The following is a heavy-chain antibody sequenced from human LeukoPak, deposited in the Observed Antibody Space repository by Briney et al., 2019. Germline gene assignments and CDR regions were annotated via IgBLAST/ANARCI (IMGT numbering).Heavy chain of an antibody. CDR3: ARDLYYYDTEIDY. V-gene: IGHV3-48*01. J-gene: IGHJ4*02. CDR1: GFTFSSYS. CDR2: ISSSNTI. D-gene: IGHD3-22*01. Sequence: GGSLRLSCAASGFTFSSYSMNWVRQAPGKGLEWVSYISSSNTIYYADSVKGRFTISRDNAKNSLYLQMNSLRAEDTAVYYCARDLYYYDTEIDYWGQGTLVTVST.